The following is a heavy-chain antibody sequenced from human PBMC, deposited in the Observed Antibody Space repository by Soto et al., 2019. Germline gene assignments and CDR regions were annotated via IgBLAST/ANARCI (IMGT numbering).Heavy chain of an antibody. V-gene: IGHV3-23*01. J-gene: IGHJ4*02. D-gene: IGHD6-6*01. CDR1: GLTFSSYA. Sequence: TGGSLRLSCAASGLTFSSYAMSWVRQAPGKGLEWVSAISAGDDSTYYADSVKGRYTISRDNSKNTLYLQMNSLRTEDTAVYFCAKGGTSCSPRPDYWGQGALVTVSS. CDR3: AKGGTSCSPRPDY. CDR2: ISAGDDST.